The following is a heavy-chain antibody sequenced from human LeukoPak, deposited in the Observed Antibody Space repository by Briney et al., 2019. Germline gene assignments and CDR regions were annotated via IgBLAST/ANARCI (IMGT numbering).Heavy chain of an antibody. CDR3: AREFFDREGGTTVLDY. CDR1: GFTFSSYG. Sequence: GGSLRLSCAASGFTFSSYGMNWVRQAPGKGLQWVSYISSSSSTIYYADSVKGRFTISRDNAKNSLYLQMNSLRAEDTAVYYCAREFFDREGGTTVLDYWGQGTLVTVSS. J-gene: IGHJ4*02. V-gene: IGHV3-48*04. CDR2: ISSSSSTI. D-gene: IGHD1-26*01.